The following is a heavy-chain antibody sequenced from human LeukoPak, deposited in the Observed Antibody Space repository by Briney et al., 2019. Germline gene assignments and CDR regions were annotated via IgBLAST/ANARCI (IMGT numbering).Heavy chain of an antibody. D-gene: IGHD3-10*01. CDR1: GFTFSSYS. Sequence: GGSLRLSCAASGFTFSSYSMNWVRQAPGKGLEWVSYISSSSSTIYYADSVKGRFTISRDNAKNSLYLQMNSLRAEDTAVYYCAKDRIWFGELLSLGFDYWGQGTLVTVSS. CDR3: AKDRIWFGELLSLGFDY. J-gene: IGHJ4*02. V-gene: IGHV3-48*04. CDR2: ISSSSSTI.